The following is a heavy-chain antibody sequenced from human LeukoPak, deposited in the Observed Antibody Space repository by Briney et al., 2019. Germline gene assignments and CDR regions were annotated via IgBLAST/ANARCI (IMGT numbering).Heavy chain of an antibody. D-gene: IGHD3-10*01. J-gene: IGHJ4*02. CDR1: GFTFSSYG. CDR2: IRYDGSNK. Sequence: GGSLRLSCAASGFTFSSYGMHWVRQAPGKGLEWVAFIRYDGSNKYYADSVKGRFTISRDNSKNTLYLQMNSLRAEDTAVYYCAKDPMVRGVIGRYFDYWGQGTLVTVSS. V-gene: IGHV3-30*02. CDR3: AKDPMVRGVIGRYFDY.